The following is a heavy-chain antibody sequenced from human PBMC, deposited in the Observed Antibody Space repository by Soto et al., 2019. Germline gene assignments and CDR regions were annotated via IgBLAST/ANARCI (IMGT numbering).Heavy chain of an antibody. Sequence: GGSLRLSCAASGFTFSSYGMHWVRQAPGKGLEWVAVISYDGSNKYYADSVKGRFTISRDNSKNTLYLQMNSLRAEDTAVYYCAKDHRRDYDSSGYVDYWGQGTLVTVSS. CDR1: GFTFSSYG. V-gene: IGHV3-30*18. CDR3: AKDHRRDYDSSGYVDY. CDR2: ISYDGSNK. J-gene: IGHJ4*02. D-gene: IGHD3-22*01.